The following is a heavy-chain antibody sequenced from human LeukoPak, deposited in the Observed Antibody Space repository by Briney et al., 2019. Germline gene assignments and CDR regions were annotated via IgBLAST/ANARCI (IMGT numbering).Heavy chain of an antibody. V-gene: IGHV1-8*02. Sequence: ASVKVSCKASGGSFKNYGITWVRQAPGQGLEWMGWMNPTSGDTGYAQKFQGRVTMTRSMSKNTAYMELSRLRSEDTAVYFCARVVMKAFYYYYMDVWGKGTTIIISS. J-gene: IGHJ6*03. CDR2: MNPTSGDT. CDR1: GGSFKNYG. CDR3: ARVVMKAFYYYYMDV. D-gene: IGHD2-21*01.